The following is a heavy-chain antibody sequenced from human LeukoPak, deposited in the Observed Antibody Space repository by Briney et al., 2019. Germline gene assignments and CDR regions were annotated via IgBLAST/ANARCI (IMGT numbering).Heavy chain of an antibody. CDR3: ARGGYYGSGSYDP. CDR2: IYYSGST. J-gene: IGHJ5*02. V-gene: IGHV4-59*12. D-gene: IGHD3-10*01. Sequence: MSSETLSLTCTVPDGSISSYYWSWIRQPPGKGLEWIGYIYYSGSTNYNPSLKSRVSISVDTSKNQFSLRLSSVTAADTAVYYCARGGYYGSGSYDPWGQGTLVTVSS. CDR1: DGSISSYY.